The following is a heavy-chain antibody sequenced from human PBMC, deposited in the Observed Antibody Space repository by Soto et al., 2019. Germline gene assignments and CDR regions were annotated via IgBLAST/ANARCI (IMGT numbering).Heavy chain of an antibody. CDR1: GFTFSSYA. CDR2: FSGSGTST. V-gene: IGHV3-23*01. CDR3: AKHLTGYTSSCPCD. Sequence: GGSLRLSCAASGFTFSSYAMSWVRQAPGKGLEWVSAFSGSGTSTYYADSLKGRFTISRDNSKNTLYLQMNSLRAEDTALYYCAKHLTGYTSSCPCDWGQGTLVTVSS. J-gene: IGHJ4*02. D-gene: IGHD6-13*01.